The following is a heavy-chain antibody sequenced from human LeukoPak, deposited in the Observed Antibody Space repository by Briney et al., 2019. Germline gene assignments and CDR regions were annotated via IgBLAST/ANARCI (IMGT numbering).Heavy chain of an antibody. Sequence: TGGSLRLSCAASGFTFSSYSMNWVRQAPGKGLEWVSSISSSSSYIYYADSVKGRFTISRDNAKNSLYLQMNSLRCEDTAVYYCARDLAVAGMEPWGQGTLVTVSS. J-gene: IGHJ5*02. CDR2: ISSSSSYI. D-gene: IGHD6-19*01. V-gene: IGHV3-21*01. CDR3: ARDLAVAGMEP. CDR1: GFTFSSYS.